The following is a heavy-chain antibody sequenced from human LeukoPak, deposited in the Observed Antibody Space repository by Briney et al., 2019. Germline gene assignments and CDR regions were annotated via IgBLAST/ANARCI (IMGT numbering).Heavy chain of an antibody. CDR3: TRLLDNDSSGYPDTFDM. V-gene: IGHV4-59*11. CDR2: FYYSGST. D-gene: IGHD3-22*01. Sequence: SETLSLTCTVSGGSISSHYWSWLRQPPGKGLKWIGYFYYSGSTNYHTPLQSRLTISVNTFKKHFSLKLTSVTAADTAVYYCTRLLDNDSSGYPDTFDMWGQGTMVTVSS. CDR1: GGSISSHY. J-gene: IGHJ3*02.